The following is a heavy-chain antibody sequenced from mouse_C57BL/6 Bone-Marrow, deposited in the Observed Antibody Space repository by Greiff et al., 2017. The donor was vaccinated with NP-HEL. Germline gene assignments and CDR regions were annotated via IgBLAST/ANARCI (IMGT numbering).Heavy chain of an antibody. CDR2: IDPETGGT. V-gene: IGHV1-15*01. D-gene: IGHD2-2*01. CDR1: GYTFTDYE. Sequence: VQLQQSGAELVRPGASVTLSCKASGYTFTDYEMHWVKQTPVHGLEWIGAIDPETGGTAYNQKFKGKAILTADKSSSTAYMELRSLTSEDSAVYYCTRWLPSFDYWGQGTTLTVSS. J-gene: IGHJ2*01. CDR3: TRWLPSFDY.